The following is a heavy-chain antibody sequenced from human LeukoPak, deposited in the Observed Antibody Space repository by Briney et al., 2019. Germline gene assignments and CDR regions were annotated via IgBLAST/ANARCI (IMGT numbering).Heavy chain of an antibody. D-gene: IGHD6-19*01. CDR1: GFTFSSYA. CDR3: AKDQSRTYSSGWYARGLRWFDP. Sequence: PGGSLRLSCAASGFTFSSYAMSWVRQAPGKGLEWVSAISGSGGSTYYADSVKGRFTISRDNSKNTLYLQMNSLRAEDTAVYYCAKDQSRTYSSGWYARGLRWFDPWGQGTLVTVSS. CDR2: ISGSGGST. V-gene: IGHV3-23*01. J-gene: IGHJ5*02.